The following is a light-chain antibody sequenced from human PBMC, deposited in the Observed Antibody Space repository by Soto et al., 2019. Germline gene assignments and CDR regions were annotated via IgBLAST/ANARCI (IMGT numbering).Light chain of an antibody. CDR1: QRISYW. CDR3: QQANSFPLT. Sequence: DIQMTQSPSSVSGSVGDRVTITCRASQRISYWLAWYQQKPGRAPELLISAASNLQSGVPSRFSGSGSGTDFTLTISSLQPEDFATYYCQQANSFPLTFGGGTKVDIK. J-gene: IGKJ4*01. CDR2: AAS. V-gene: IGKV1-12*01.